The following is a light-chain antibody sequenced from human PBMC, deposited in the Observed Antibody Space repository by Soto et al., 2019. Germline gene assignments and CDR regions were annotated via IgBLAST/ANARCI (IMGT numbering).Light chain of an antibody. Sequence: EIVMTQSPATLSVSPGERATLSCRASQSVSSNLAWYQQKPGQAPRLLIYGASTRATGIPARFSGSGSGTEFTLTIGSLQSEDFAVYYCHQYNNWPYTFGLGTKLEIK. CDR3: HQYNNWPYT. J-gene: IGKJ2*01. CDR1: QSVSSN. V-gene: IGKV3-15*01. CDR2: GAS.